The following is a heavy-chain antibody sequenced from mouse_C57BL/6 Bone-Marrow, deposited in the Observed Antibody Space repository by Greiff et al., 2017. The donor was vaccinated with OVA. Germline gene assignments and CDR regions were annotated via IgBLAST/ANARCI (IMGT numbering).Heavy chain of an antibody. D-gene: IGHD2-1*01. CDR2: INPSSGDT. J-gene: IGHJ3*01. Sequence: QVQLKESGAELARPGASVKMSCKASGYTFTSYTMHWVKQRPGQGLEWIGYINPSSGDTKYNQKFKDKATLTADKSSSTAYMQLSSLTSADSAVYYCAREDGNWFAYWGQGTLVTVSA. V-gene: IGHV1-4*01. CDR1: GYTFTSYT. CDR3: AREDGNWFAY.